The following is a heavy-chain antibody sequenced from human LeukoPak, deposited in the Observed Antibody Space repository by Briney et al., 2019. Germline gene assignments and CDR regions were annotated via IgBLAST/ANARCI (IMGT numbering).Heavy chain of an antibody. Sequence: ASVKVSCKASGYTFTSYGISWVRQAPGQGLEWMGWISAYNGNTNYAQKLQGRVTMTTDTSTSTAYMELRSLRSDDTAVYYCARDGPSRITMVRGVTPLDVWGKGTTVTVSS. D-gene: IGHD3-10*01. CDR3: ARDGPSRITMVRGVTPLDV. CDR2: ISAYNGNT. V-gene: IGHV1-18*01. J-gene: IGHJ6*04. CDR1: GYTFTSYG.